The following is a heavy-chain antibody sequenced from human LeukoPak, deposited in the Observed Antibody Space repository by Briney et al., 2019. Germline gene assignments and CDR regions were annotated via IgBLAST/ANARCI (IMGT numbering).Heavy chain of an antibody. V-gene: IGHV4-34*01. CDR3: ARGRHGYVDY. J-gene: IGHJ4*02. CDR2: INHSGST. CDR1: GGSISSYY. Sequence: SETLSLTCTVSGGSISSYYWSWIRQPPGKGLEWIGEINHSGSTNYNPSLKSRVTISVDTSKNQFSLKLSSVIAADTAVYYCARGRHGYVDYWGQGTLVTVSS.